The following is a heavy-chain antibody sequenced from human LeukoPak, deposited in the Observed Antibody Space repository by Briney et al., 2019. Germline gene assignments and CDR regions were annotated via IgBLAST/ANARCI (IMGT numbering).Heavy chain of an antibody. CDR2: IASKTDGGTT. CDR1: GFTFSNAW. CDR3: TTGIRGD. J-gene: IGHJ4*02. V-gene: IGHV3-15*04. Sequence: GGSLRLSCAASGFTFSNAWMNWVRRAPGKGLKWVGRIASKTDGGTTDYAAPVKGRFTISRDDSKNTLFLQMNSLKTEDTAVYYCTTGIRGDCGQGTLVTVSS.